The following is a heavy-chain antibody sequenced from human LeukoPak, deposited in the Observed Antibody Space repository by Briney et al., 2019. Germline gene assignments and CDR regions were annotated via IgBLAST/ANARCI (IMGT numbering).Heavy chain of an antibody. Sequence: PGGSLRLSCAASGFTFSSYWMHWVRQVPGKGLVWVSRINSDGSSTSYADSVKGRFTISRDNAKNTLYLQMNSMRAEDTAVYYCAREVDTAMDIDYWGQGTLVTVSS. V-gene: IGHV3-74*01. J-gene: IGHJ4*02. CDR2: INSDGSST. CDR3: AREVDTAMDIDY. D-gene: IGHD5-18*01. CDR1: GFTFSSYW.